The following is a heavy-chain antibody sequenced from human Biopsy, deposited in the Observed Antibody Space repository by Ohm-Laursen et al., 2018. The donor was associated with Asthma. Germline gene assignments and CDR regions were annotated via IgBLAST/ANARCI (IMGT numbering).Heavy chain of an antibody. CDR1: GFSFSDYY. CDR3: ARTFHFWSPYHAEHYQL. Sequence: GSLRLSCSASGFSFSDYYMTWMRQAPGKGLEWVSSISSSGSTKYPAESVQGRFTISRDNAKNLLFLQMNSLRAEDTAVYYCARTFHFWSPYHAEHYQLWGQGTLVTVSS. D-gene: IGHD3-3*01. J-gene: IGHJ1*01. CDR2: ISSSGSTK. V-gene: IGHV3-11*04.